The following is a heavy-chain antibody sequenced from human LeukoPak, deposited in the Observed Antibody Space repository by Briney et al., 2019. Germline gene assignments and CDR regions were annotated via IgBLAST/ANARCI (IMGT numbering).Heavy chain of an antibody. V-gene: IGHV3-23*01. CDR2: NNANSGTI. J-gene: IGHJ4*02. Sequence: GGSLRLSCTASGFTYSSYAMSWVRQAPGKGLEWVSDNNANSGTIYYADSVKGRFTISRDNSKNTLYLQMNSLRAEDTAVYYCAKSPRRSGSYYDYWGQGTLVTVSS. CDR1: GFTYSSYA. D-gene: IGHD3-10*01. CDR3: AKSPRRSGSYYDY.